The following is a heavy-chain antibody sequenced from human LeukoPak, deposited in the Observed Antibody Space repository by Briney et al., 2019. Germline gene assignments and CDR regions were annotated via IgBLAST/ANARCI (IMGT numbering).Heavy chain of an antibody. V-gene: IGHV3-30*18. Sequence: GGSLRLSCAASGFTFSSYGMHWVRQAPGKGLEWVAVISYDGSNKYCADSVKGRFTISRDNSKNTLYLQMNSLRAEDTAVYYCAKDLRGQQLVSFFDYWGQGTLVTVSS. CDR3: AKDLRGQQLVSFFDY. CDR1: GFTFSSYG. D-gene: IGHD6-13*01. J-gene: IGHJ4*02. CDR2: ISYDGSNK.